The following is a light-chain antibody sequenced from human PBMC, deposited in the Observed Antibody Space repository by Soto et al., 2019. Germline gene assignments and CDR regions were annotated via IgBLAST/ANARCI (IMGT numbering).Light chain of an antibody. V-gene: IGLV2-23*02. Sequence: QSALTQPASVSGSPGQSITMSCTGSRSDVGGYNLVSWYQQHPGKAPKLMIYEVSKRPSGVSNRFSGSKSGNTASLTISGLQAEDDADYYCSSYAGSSTFVVFGGGTKLTVL. J-gene: IGLJ2*01. CDR1: RSDVGGYNL. CDR3: SSYAGSSTFVV. CDR2: EVS.